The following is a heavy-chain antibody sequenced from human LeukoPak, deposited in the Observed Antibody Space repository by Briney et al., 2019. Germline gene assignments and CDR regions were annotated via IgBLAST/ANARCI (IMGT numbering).Heavy chain of an antibody. CDR2: IYYSGST. V-gene: IGHV4-39*07. CDR3: ARGGGYSSSWYKAFDI. Sequence: PSETLSLTCTVSGGSISSSNYYWGWIRQPPGKGLEWIGSIYYSGSTYYNPSLKSRVTISVDTSKNQFSLKLSSVTAADTAVYYCARGGGYSSSWYKAFDIWGQGTMVTVSS. D-gene: IGHD6-13*01. CDR1: GGSISSSNYY. J-gene: IGHJ3*02.